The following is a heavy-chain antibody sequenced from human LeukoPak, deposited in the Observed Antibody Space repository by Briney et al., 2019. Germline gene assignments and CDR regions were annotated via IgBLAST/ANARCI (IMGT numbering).Heavy chain of an antibody. D-gene: IGHD2-21*02. J-gene: IGHJ4*02. V-gene: IGHV4-59*01. CDR2: IYYSGST. CDR1: GGATTTYY. Sequence: PSETLSLTCTVSGGATTTYYWSWIRQPPGKGLEWIGYIYYSGSTNYNPSLKSRVTISVDTSKNQFSLKLSSVTAADTAVYYCARGGAYCGGDCYSHDYWGQGTLVTVSS. CDR3: ARGGAYCGGDCYSHDY.